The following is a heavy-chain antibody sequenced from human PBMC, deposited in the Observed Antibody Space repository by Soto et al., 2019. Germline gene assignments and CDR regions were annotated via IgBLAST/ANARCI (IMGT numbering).Heavy chain of an antibody. CDR2: ISDNGGNT. CDR1: GFTFSSVA. J-gene: IGHJ4*02. Sequence: PGGSLGLSCTASGFTFSSVAMTWGRQAPGKGLEWVSSISDNGGNTDYADSVRGRFSLSRDNSKNTLYLQMNHLKAEDTAVYYCAKLYWNPRYFDYSGQGARVTVA. V-gene: IGHV3-23*01. D-gene: IGHD1-1*01. CDR3: AKLYWNPRYFDY.